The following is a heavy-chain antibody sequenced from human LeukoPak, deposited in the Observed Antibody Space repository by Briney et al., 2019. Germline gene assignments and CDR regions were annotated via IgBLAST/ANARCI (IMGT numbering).Heavy chain of an antibody. CDR1: GGSISSGGYS. Sequence: SQTLSLTCAVSGGSISSGGYSWSWIRQPPGKGLEWIGYIYHSGSPYYNPSLKSRVTISVDRSKNQFSLKLSSVTAADTAVYYCARDRGGTGNFDYWGQGTLVTVSS. CDR2: IYHSGSP. CDR3: ARDRGGTGNFDY. V-gene: IGHV4-30-2*01. J-gene: IGHJ4*02. D-gene: IGHD1-14*01.